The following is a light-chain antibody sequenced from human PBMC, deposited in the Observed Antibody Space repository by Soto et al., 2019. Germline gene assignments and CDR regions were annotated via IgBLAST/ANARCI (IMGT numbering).Light chain of an antibody. J-gene: IGKJ5*01. CDR1: HGIRNY. Sequence: DIQMTQSPSSLSASLGDTVTITCRASHGIRNYLAWYQQRPGKAPKLLIYAASGLQSGVPSRFSGSGSGTDFTLTISSLQPGDFATYYCQQSYRTPITFGQGTRLEI. CDR3: QQSYRTPIT. V-gene: IGKV1-39*01. CDR2: AAS.